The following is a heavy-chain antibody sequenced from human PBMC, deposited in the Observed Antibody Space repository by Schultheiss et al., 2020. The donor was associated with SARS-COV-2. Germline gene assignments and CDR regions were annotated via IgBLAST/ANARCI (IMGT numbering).Heavy chain of an antibody. D-gene: IGHD3-10*01. CDR3: ARDAARGAGYYGMDV. CDR2: IWYDGSNK. J-gene: IGHJ6*02. V-gene: IGHV3-33*01. CDR1: GFTFSSYG. Sequence: GGSLRLSCAASGFTFSSYGMHWVRQAPGKGLEWVAVIWYDGSNKYYADSVKGRFTISRDNSKNTLYLQMNSLRAEDTAVYYCARDAARGAGYYGMDVWGQGTTVTVSS.